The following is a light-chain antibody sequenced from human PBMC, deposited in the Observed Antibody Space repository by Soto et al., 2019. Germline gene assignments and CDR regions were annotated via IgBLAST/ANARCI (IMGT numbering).Light chain of an antibody. CDR1: SSDVGGYNY. J-gene: IGLJ1*01. CDR3: SSYTSSSAYV. Sequence: HSVLTQPASVSGSPGQLITISCTGTSSDVGGYNYVSWYQQHPGKAPKLMIYDVSNRPSGVSNRFSGSKSGNTASLTISGLQAEDEADYYCSSYTSSSAYVFGTGTKVTVL. V-gene: IGLV2-14*01. CDR2: DVS.